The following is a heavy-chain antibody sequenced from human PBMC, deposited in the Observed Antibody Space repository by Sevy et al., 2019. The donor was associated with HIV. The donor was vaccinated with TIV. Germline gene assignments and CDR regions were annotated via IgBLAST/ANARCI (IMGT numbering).Heavy chain of an antibody. CDR1: GFTFSSYG. D-gene: IGHD5-12*01. J-gene: IGHJ4*02. CDR2: IWYDGSNK. Sequence: GGSLRLSCAASGFTFSSYGMHWVRQAPGKGLEWVAVIWYDGSNKYYADSVKGQFTISRDNSKNTLYLQMNSLRAEDTAVYYCARGREMATILFIDYWGQGTLVTVSS. V-gene: IGHV3-33*01. CDR3: ARGREMATILFIDY.